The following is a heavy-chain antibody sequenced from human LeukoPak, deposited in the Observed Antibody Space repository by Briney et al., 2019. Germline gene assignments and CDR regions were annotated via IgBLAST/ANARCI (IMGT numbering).Heavy chain of an antibody. V-gene: IGHV3-7*03. D-gene: IGHD1-1*01. J-gene: IGHJ4*02. Sequence: PGGSVRLSCAASGFTFSTYWMSWVRQAPGKGLEWVANTNPDGSDKYYADSLKGRFTISRDNAKNSLYLQMNSLTAEDTAMYYCARDRDGKDYWGQGTLVTVSS. CDR1: GFTFSTYW. CDR3: ARDRDGKDY. CDR2: TNPDGSDK.